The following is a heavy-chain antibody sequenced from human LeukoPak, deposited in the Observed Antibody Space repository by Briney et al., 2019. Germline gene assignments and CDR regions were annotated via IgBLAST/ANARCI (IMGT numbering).Heavy chain of an antibody. D-gene: IGHD1-26*01. Sequence: GGSLRLSCAASGFTFSNAWMSWVRQAPGKGLEWVSGINWNGGSTGYADSVKGRFTISRDNAKNSLYLQMNSLRAEDTALYYCARVSRGSYGYYYYMDVWGKGTTVTVSS. J-gene: IGHJ6*03. CDR3: ARVSRGSYGYYYYMDV. CDR1: GFTFSNAW. V-gene: IGHV3-20*04. CDR2: INWNGGST.